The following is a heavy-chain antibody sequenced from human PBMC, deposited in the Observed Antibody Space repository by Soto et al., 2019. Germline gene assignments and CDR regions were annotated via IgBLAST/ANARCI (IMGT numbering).Heavy chain of an antibody. V-gene: IGHV1-18*01. CDR2: TTGYNGNT. CDR3: ARGRLCSRSNCYVDIIDL. Sequence: ASVKVSCKASGYTFVNYGISWVRQAPGQGLEWMGWTTGYNGNTNYAQKFQNRVTMTTDTSTSTVYMELRSLRSDDTAVYYCARGRLCSRSNCYVDIIDLWGQRSSDTGSS. J-gene: IGHJ6*02. CDR1: GYTFVNYG. D-gene: IGHD2-2*01.